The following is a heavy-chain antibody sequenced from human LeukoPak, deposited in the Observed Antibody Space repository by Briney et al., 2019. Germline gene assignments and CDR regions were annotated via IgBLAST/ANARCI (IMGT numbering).Heavy chain of an antibody. V-gene: IGHV1-18*01. J-gene: IGHJ5*02. D-gene: IGHD4-23*01. Sequence: GASVKVSCKASGYTFTNFNWVRQAPGQGLEWMGWISTYNGHTNYAQKLQGRVTMTTDTSTSTAYMELRSLRSDDTAVYYCARDHAAGWELPLNWFDPWGQGTLVTVSS. CDR1: GYTFTN. CDR2: ISTYNGHT. CDR3: ARDHAAGWELPLNWFDP.